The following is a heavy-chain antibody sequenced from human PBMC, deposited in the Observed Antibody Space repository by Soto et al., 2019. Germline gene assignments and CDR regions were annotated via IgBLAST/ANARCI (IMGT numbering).Heavy chain of an antibody. CDR3: AKDMNSVPEY. V-gene: IGHV3-33*03. CDR1: GFTLNTYG. J-gene: IGHJ4*02. CDR2: SWYDGTNK. D-gene: IGHD1-7*01. Sequence: GGSLRLSCAASGFTLNTYGMYWVRQAPGKGLEWVAVSWYDGTNKDYADSVKGRFTVSRDNARDMLYLQMNSLRAEDTAVYYCAKDMNSVPEYWGQGTLVTVSS.